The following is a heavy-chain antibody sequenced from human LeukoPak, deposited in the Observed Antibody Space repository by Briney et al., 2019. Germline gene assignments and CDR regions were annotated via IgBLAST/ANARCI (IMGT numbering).Heavy chain of an antibody. CDR2: INWNGGST. D-gene: IGHD5-18*01. V-gene: IGHV3-20*04. CDR3: AKDIGYRLGNDAFDI. CDR1: GFTFDDYG. J-gene: IGHJ3*02. Sequence: GGSLRLSCAASGFTFDDYGMSWVRQAPGKGLEWVSGINWNGGSTGYADSVKGRFTISRDNAKNSLYLQMNSLRAEDMALYYCAKDIGYRLGNDAFDIWGQGTMVTVSS.